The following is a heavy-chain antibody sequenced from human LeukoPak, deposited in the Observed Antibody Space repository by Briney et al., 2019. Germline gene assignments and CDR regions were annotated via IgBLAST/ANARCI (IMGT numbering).Heavy chain of an antibody. CDR2: IYYSGST. J-gene: IGHJ4*02. D-gene: IGHD6-13*01. CDR1: GGSISGYY. Sequence: PSETLSLTCTVSGGSISGYYWSWIRQPAGKGLEWMGYIYYSGSTNYNPSLKSRVTISVDTSKNQFSLKLSSVTAADTAVYYCATHSAAAAVYFDYWGQGALVTVSS. CDR3: ATHSAAAAVYFDY. V-gene: IGHV4-59*08.